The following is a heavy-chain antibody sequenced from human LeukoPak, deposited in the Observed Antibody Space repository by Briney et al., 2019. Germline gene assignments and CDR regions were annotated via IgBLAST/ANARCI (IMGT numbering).Heavy chain of an antibody. Sequence: GESLQISCKGSGYSFTTYWIGWVRQMLGKGLEWMGIIYPADSDTTYSPSFQGQATVSADKSINTAYLQWSSLKSSDTAMYYCASLSGVGYYFDYWGQGTLVTVSS. CDR2: IYPADSDT. J-gene: IGHJ4*02. D-gene: IGHD3-22*01. V-gene: IGHV5-51*01. CDR3: ASLSGVGYYFDY. CDR1: GYSFTTYW.